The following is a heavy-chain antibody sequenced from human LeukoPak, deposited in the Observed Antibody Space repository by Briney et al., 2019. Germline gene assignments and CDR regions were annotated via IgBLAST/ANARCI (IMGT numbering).Heavy chain of an antibody. CDR1: GFTFSDYW. D-gene: IGHD3-22*01. CDR3: ARDLYYFDSSGYYASDL. Sequence: GGSLRLSCAASGFTFSDYWMSWVRQAPGKGLEWVANIKQDGSEKHYVDSLRGRFTISRDNAKNSLDLQMNSLRAEDTAVYFCARDLYYFDSSGYYASDLWGQGTLVTVSS. V-gene: IGHV3-7*01. CDR2: IKQDGSEK. J-gene: IGHJ5*02.